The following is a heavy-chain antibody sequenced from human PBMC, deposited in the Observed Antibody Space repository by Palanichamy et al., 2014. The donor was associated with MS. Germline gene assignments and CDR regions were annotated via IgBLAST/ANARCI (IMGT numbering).Heavy chain of an antibody. D-gene: IGHD3-3*01. V-gene: IGHV3-48*03. CDR2: ISSSGSTI. Sequence: EVQLVESGGGLVQPGGSLRLSCAASGFTFSSYEMNWVRQAPGKGLEWVSYISSSGSTIYYADSVKGRFTISRDNAKNSLYLQMNSLRAEDTAVYYCARYFWSGYQFFDYWGQGTLVTVSS. J-gene: IGHJ4*02. CDR1: GFTFSSYE. CDR3: ARYFWSGYQFFDY.